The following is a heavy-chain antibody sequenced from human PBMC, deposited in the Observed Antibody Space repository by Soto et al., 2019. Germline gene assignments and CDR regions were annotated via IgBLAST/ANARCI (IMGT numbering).Heavy chain of an antibody. CDR2: IYPGDSDT. Sequence: GEALKISCKGSGYSFTSYWIGWVRQMPGKGLEWMGIIYPGDSDTRYSPSFQGQVTIAADKSTITAYPQWSSLKAADTARYYRGRPSGSSSTRCYNHMDVWGQGTTVTVSS. CDR3: GRPSGSSSTRCYNHMDV. D-gene: IGHD2-2*02. J-gene: IGHJ6*02. V-gene: IGHV5-51*01. CDR1: GYSFTSYW.